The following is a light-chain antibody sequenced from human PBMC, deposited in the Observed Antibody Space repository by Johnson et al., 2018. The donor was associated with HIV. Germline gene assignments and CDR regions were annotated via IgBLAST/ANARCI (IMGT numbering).Light chain of an antibody. CDR3: GTWDSGLGAVYV. V-gene: IGLV1-51*01. CDR1: SSNIGRNY. CDR2: DNN. J-gene: IGLJ1*01. Sequence: QSVLTQPPSVSAAPGQKVTISCSGSSSNIGRNYVSWYQQLPGTATKLLIYDNNKRPSGIPDRFSGSKSGTSATLGITGLQTGDEADYYCGTWDSGLGAVYVFGPGTKVTVL.